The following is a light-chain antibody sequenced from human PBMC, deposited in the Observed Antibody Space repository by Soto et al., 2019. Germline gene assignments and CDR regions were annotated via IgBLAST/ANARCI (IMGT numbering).Light chain of an antibody. CDR3: QNYNSTPLS. V-gene: IGKV1-27*01. CDR2: ATS. Sequence: DIQMTQPPSSLSASVGDRVTTTCRASQGITNYLAWYHEKPWKGPKLLIYATSTLQTGVPSRFSGSRSGTDFTLTISSLPPEDVATYFCQNYNSTPLSFDGGTKAEIK. J-gene: IGKJ4*01. CDR1: QGITNY.